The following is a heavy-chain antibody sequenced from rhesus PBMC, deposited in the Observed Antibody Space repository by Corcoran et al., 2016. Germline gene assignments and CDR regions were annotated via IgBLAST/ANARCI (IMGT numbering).Heavy chain of an antibody. CDR2: IIGTSGNT. D-gene: IGHD1-44*01. J-gene: IGHJ4*01. CDR3: ARQGNSGFDN. V-gene: IGHV4-99*01. CDR1: GHSIRSGYY. Sequence: QVQLQESGPGLVKPSETLSLTCTVSGHSIRSGYYWGWIRQPPGKVLEYIGYIIGTSGNTYNNPSLKSRVTISKDTSKNQFSLKLSSVTAADTAVYYCARQGNSGFDNWGQGVLVTVSS.